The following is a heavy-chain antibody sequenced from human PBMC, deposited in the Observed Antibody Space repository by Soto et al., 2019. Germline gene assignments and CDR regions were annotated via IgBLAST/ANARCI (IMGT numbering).Heavy chain of an antibody. D-gene: IGHD6-6*01. V-gene: IGHV1-69*13. CDR3: AREGIAARPSFSFDY. J-gene: IGHJ4*02. CDR1: GGTFSSYA. CDR2: IIPIFGTA. Sequence: SVKVACKASGGTFSSYAISWVRQAPGQGLEWMGGIIPIFGTANYAQKFQGSVTITADESTSTAYMELSSLRSEDTTVYYCAREGIAARPSFSFDYWGQGTLVTVSS.